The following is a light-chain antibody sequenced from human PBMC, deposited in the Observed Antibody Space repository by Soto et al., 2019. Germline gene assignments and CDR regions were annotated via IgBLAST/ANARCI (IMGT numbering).Light chain of an antibody. CDR1: QSVSSSY. CDR3: QQYGSSPPK. CDR2: GAS. V-gene: IGKV3-20*01. Sequence: EILLTQSPGTLSLSPGERATLSCRASQSVSSSYLAWYQQKPGQAPRLLIYGASSRATGNPDRFSGSGSGTDFTLTISRLEPEDFAVYYCQQYGSSPPKFGQGTKV. J-gene: IGKJ1*01.